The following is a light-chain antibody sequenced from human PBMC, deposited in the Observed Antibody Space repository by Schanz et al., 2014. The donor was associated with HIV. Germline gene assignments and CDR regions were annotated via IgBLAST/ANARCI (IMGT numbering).Light chain of an antibody. Sequence: QSALTQPPSASGSPGQSVTISCTGTSSDVGGYNHLSWYQQHPGKAPKLMIYEVIKRPSGVPDRFSGSKSGSTASLTVSGLQPEDEADYYCSSYTSSSSVVFGGGTKLTVL. CDR3: SSYTSSSSVV. CDR2: EVI. CDR1: SSDVGGYNH. V-gene: IGLV2-8*01. J-gene: IGLJ2*01.